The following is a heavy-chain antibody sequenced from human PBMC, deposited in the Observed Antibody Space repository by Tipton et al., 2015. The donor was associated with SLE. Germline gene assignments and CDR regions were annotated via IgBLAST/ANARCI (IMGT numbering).Heavy chain of an antibody. CDR3: ARDLERGTYCDY. CDR2: IGHDGSET. V-gene: IGHV3-33*01. J-gene: IGHJ4*02. D-gene: IGHD1/OR15-1a*01. Sequence: SGFNFGVWGMHWVRQAPGMGLEWVAVIGHDGSETNYADSVKGRFTVSRDNSKNTVYLQMNSLRAEDTAVYYCARDLERGTYCDYWGQGTLVTASS. CDR1: GFNFGVWG.